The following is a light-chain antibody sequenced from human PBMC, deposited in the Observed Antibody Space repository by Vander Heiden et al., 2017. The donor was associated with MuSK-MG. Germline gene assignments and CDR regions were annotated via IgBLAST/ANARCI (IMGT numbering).Light chain of an antibody. CDR2: KAS. J-gene: IGKJ1*01. CDR3: QQDNSYWT. CDR1: QSIGRW. Sequence: DIQMTQSPSTLSASVEDRVTITCRASQSIGRWLAWYQQKPGKAPDLLIYKASNLKSGVPSRFSGSGSGTEFTLTTSSLQTDDFATYYCQQDNSYWTFGQGTKVEIK. V-gene: IGKV1-5*03.